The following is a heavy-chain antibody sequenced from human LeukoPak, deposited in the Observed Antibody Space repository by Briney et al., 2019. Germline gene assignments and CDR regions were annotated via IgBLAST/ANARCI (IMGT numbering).Heavy chain of an antibody. CDR1: GFTFSSYA. CDR3: AKDSSSWSMTLQY. Sequence: PGGSLRLSCAASGFTFSSYAMHWVRQAPGKGLEWVAVISYDGSNKYYADSVKGRFTISRDNAKNSLYLQMNSLRAEDTALYYCAKDSSSWSMTLQYWGQGTLVTVSS. D-gene: IGHD6-13*01. J-gene: IGHJ4*02. V-gene: IGHV3-30*04. CDR2: ISYDGSNK.